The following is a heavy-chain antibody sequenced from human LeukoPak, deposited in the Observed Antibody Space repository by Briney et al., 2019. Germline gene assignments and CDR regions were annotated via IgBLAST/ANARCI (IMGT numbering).Heavy chain of an antibody. CDR1: GGSISSYY. J-gene: IGHJ4*02. D-gene: IGHD6-13*01. CDR3: ARVSGSSWSMYYFDY. CDR2: IYYSGST. Sequence: SETLSLTCTVSGGSISSYYWSWIRQPPGKGLEWIGYIYYSGSTNYNPSLKSRVTISVDTSKNQFSLKLSSVTAADTAVYYCARVSGSSWSMYYFDYWGEGTLVTVSS. V-gene: IGHV4-59*01.